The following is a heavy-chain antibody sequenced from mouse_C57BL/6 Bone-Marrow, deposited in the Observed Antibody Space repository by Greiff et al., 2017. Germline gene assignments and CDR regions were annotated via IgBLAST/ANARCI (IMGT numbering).Heavy chain of an antibody. CDR3: AREELGFLRFAY. Sequence: QVQLQQPGAELVMPGASVKLSCKASGYTFTSYWMHWVKQRPGQGLEWIGEIDPSDSYTNYNQKFKGKSTLTVDKSPSTAYMQLSSLTSEDSAVYYCAREELGFLRFAYWGQGTLVTVSA. J-gene: IGHJ3*01. CDR1: GYTFTSYW. CDR2: IDPSDSYT. V-gene: IGHV1-69*01.